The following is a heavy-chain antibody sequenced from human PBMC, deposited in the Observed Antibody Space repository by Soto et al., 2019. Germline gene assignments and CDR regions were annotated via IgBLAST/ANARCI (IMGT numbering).Heavy chain of an antibody. CDR3: ARVGHPHYDILTGPFDY. V-gene: IGHV3-33*01. Sequence: QVQLVESGGGVVQPGRSLRLSCAASGFTFSSYGMHWVRQAPGKGLEWVAVIWYDGSNKYYSDSVRGRLTISRDTSKNTLYLQMNSLRAEDTAVYYCARVGHPHYDILTGPFDYWGQGTLVTVSS. CDR2: IWYDGSNK. D-gene: IGHD3-9*01. CDR1: GFTFSSYG. J-gene: IGHJ4*02.